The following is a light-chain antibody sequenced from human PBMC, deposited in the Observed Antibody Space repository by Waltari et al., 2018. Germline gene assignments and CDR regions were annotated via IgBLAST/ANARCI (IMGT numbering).Light chain of an antibody. CDR1: HDINSD. V-gene: IGKV1-13*02. J-gene: IGKJ5*01. Sequence: AIQLTQSPSPLSASVGDRVTIACRASHDINSDLAWYQQKPGKAPKLLIFYASSLQSGVPSRFSGSGSGTDFTLTISSLQPEDFATYHCQHFKTYPITFGQGTRLEIK. CDR2: YAS. CDR3: QHFKTYPIT.